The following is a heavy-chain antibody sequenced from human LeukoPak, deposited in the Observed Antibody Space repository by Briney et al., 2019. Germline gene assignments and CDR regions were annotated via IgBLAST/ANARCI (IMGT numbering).Heavy chain of an antibody. J-gene: IGHJ4*02. CDR1: GHTFTSYG. D-gene: IGHD3-3*01. V-gene: IGHV1-18*01. CDR2: ISAYNGNT. CDR3: ARDLPNYDFWSGYYTPFDY. Sequence: ASVKVSCKASGHTFTSYGISWVRQAPGQGLEWMGWISAYNGNTNYAQKLQGRVTMTTDTSTSTAYMELRSLRSDDTAVYYCARDLPNYDFWSGYYTPFDYWGQGTLVTVSS.